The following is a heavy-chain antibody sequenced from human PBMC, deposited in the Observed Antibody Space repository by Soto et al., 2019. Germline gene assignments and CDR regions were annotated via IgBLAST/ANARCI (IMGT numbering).Heavy chain of an antibody. Sequence: GGSLRLSCVASGFTFRSYSMNWVRQAPGKGLEWVSYISSSSSTIYYADSVRGRFTLSRDNAQNSLYLQMNSLRDEDTAVYYCARDRPPDYWGQGTLVTVSS. J-gene: IGHJ4*02. CDR2: ISSSSSTI. CDR3: ARDRPPDY. CDR1: GFTFRSYS. V-gene: IGHV3-48*02.